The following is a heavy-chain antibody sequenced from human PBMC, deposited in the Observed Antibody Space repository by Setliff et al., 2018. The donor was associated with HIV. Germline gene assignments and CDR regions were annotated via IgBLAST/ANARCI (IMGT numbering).Heavy chain of an antibody. CDR3: ATLDHSGGNFLAY. D-gene: IGHD2-21*02. CDR1: GGSFSSYH. V-gene: IGHV4-4*07. J-gene: IGHJ4*02. Sequence: SETLSLTCTVSGGSFSSYHWSWIRHRAGKGLEWIGHIYASGSTIYNPSLKSRITISLDTSKEQFSLELSSATAADTAVYYCATLDHSGGNFLAYWGQGSLVTVSS. CDR2: IYASGST.